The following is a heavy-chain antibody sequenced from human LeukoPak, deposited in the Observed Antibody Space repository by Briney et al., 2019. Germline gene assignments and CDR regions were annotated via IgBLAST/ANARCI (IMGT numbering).Heavy chain of an antibody. CDR3: ARHIGGGIEDMDV. CDR1: GGSIGTYY. Sequence: SETLSLTCTVSGGSIGTYYWSWVRQSPGKGLEWIGYIYVTGNRYNPYLQSRVTISVDTSRNQFFLKMSAVTAADTAVYYCARHIGGGIEDMDVWGKGTKVTVSS. J-gene: IGHJ6*03. CDR2: IYVTGN. V-gene: IGHV4-59*08. D-gene: IGHD3-16*02.